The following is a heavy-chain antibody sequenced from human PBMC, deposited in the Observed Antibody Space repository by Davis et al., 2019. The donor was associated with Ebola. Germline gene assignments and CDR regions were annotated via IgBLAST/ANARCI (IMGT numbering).Heavy chain of an antibody. Sequence: SETLSLTCTVSGYSISSGYYWGWIRQPPGKGLEWIGSIYYSGSTYYNPSLKSRVTISVDTSKNQFSLKLSSVTAADTAVYYCARQSSSSWGDYWGQGTLVTVSS. CDR2: IYYSGST. CDR1: GYSISSGYY. CDR3: ARQSSSSWGDY. J-gene: IGHJ4*02. V-gene: IGHV4-38-2*02. D-gene: IGHD6-6*01.